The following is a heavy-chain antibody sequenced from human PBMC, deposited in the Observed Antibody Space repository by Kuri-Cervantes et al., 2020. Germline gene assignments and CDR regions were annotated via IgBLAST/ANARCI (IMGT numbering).Heavy chain of an antibody. V-gene: IGHV3-21*01. D-gene: IGHD2-15*01. Sequence: GGSLRLSCAASGFTFSSYSMNWVRQAPGKGLEWVSSISSSSSYIYYADSVKGRFTISRDNAKNSLYLQMNSLRAEDTAVYYCARAAVVAAPGDHWGQGTLVTVSS. CDR2: ISSSSSYI. CDR1: GFTFSSYS. J-gene: IGHJ4*02. CDR3: ARAAVVAAPGDH.